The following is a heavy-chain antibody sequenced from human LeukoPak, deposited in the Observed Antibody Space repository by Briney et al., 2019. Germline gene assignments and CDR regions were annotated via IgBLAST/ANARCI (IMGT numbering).Heavy chain of an antibody. CDR1: GFSFSSHG. V-gene: IGHV3-21*01. CDR3: ARGSGTHF. D-gene: IGHD3-10*01. J-gene: IGHJ4*02. CDR2: ISKSGTYI. Sequence: PGGSLRLSCAASGFSFSSHGMNWVRQAPGKGLEWVSSISKSGTYIYYADSVRGRFTISRDNANNSRYLQMNSLRGEDTAMYYWARGSGTHFWGQGTRVTVSS.